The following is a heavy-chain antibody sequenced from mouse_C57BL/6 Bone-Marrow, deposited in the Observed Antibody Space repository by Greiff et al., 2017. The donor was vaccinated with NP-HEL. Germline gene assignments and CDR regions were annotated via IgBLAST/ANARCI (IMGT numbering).Heavy chain of an antibody. Sequence: VQLQQPGAELVKPGASVKVSCKASGYTFTSYWMHWVKQRPGQGLEWIGRIHPSDSDTNYNQKFKGKATLTVDKSSSTAYMQLSSLTSEDSAVYYCATELGRRGYYFDYWGQGTTLTVSS. CDR1: GYTFTSYW. CDR2: IHPSDSDT. V-gene: IGHV1-74*01. J-gene: IGHJ2*01. D-gene: IGHD4-1*01. CDR3: ATELGRRGYYFDY.